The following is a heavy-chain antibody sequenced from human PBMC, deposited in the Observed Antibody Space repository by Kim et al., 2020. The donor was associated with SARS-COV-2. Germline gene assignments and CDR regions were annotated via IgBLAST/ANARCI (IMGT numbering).Heavy chain of an antibody. CDR2: IKEDGSGR. Sequence: GGSLRLSCAASGFTYSAYWMNWVRQAPGKGLEWVANIKEDGSGRTYVDSVQGRFTISRDNANNALYRQMTSLRVEDTAVYYCVRRGFGASWVRGTLVTVS. V-gene: IGHV3-7*01. CDR1: GFTYSAYW. D-gene: IGHD3-10*01. CDR3: VRRGFGAS. J-gene: IGHJ5*02.